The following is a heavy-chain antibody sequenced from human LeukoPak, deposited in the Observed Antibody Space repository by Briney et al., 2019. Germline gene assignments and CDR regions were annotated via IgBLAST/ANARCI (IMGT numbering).Heavy chain of an antibody. Sequence: GGSLGLSCAASGFTFSSYAMHWVRQAPGKGLEWVSAISGSGGSTYYADSVKGRFTISRDNSKNTLYLQMNSLRAEDTAVYYCAKGSYVSYYDSSGWTLTPLTGAFDIWGQGTMVTVSS. CDR1: GFTFSSYA. V-gene: IGHV3-23*01. D-gene: IGHD3-22*01. J-gene: IGHJ3*02. CDR3: AKGSYVSYYDSSGWTLTPLTGAFDI. CDR2: ISGSGGST.